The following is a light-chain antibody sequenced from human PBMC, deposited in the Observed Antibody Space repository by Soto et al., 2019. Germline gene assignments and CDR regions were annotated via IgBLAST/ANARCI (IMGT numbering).Light chain of an antibody. CDR2: DVS. V-gene: IGLV2-14*01. J-gene: IGLJ2*01. CDR3: SSYTSSSVV. Sequence: QSALTQPASVSGSPGQAITISCTGTSSDVGGYNYVSWYQQHPGKAPKLMIYDVSNRTAGVSNRISGSRSGNTASLTSSGLQAEDEADYYCSSYTSSSVVFGGGTKLTV. CDR1: SSDVGGYNY.